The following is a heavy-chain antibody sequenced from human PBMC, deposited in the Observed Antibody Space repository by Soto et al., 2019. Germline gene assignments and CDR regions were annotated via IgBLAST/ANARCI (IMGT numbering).Heavy chain of an antibody. V-gene: IGHV4-34*01. D-gene: IGHD4-17*01. CDR1: GGSFSGYY. CDR3: ARGANAVPYYYMDV. Sequence: QVQLQQWGAGLLKPSETLSLTCAVYGGSFSGYYWSWIRQPPGKGLEWIGEINHSGSTNYNPSLKIRVTISVDTSMKQFSLKLSSVTAADMAVYYCARGANAVPYYYMDVWGKGTTVTVSS. J-gene: IGHJ6*03. CDR2: INHSGST.